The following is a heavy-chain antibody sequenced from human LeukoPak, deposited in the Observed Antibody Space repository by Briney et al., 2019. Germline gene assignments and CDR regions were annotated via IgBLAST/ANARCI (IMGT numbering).Heavy chain of an antibody. CDR1: GYTFTSYD. Sequence: ASVKVSCKASGYTFTSYDINWVRQATGQGLEWMGWMNPNSGNTGYAQKFQGRVTMTRNTSISTAYMELSSLRSEDTAVYYCARGLKVDTAMGPADYFDYWGQGTLVTVSS. CDR2: MNPNSGNT. CDR3: ARGLKVDTAMGPADYFDY. V-gene: IGHV1-8*01. J-gene: IGHJ4*02. D-gene: IGHD5-18*01.